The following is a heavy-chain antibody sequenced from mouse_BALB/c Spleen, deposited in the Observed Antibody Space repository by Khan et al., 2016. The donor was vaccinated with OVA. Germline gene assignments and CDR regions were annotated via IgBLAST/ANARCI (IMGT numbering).Heavy chain of an antibody. CDR3: ARSTYRYAFAY. Sequence: AQRQESGPSLVKPSQTLSLTCSVTGDSITSGYWSWIRKFPGNKLEYMGYMIYSGNTYYNPFLKSRISITRHTSKNQYYLQLNSVTTEDTATYYCARSTYRYAFAYWGQGTLLTVSA. CDR2: MIYSGNT. CDR1: GDSITSGY. D-gene: IGHD2-14*01. J-gene: IGHJ3*01. V-gene: IGHV3-8*02.